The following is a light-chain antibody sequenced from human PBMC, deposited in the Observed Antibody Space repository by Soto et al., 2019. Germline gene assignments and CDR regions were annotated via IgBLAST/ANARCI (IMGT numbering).Light chain of an antibody. Sequence: QSVLTQAAALSGSPGLSITRNCPGNSSDVGGYNFVSWSRQYPGKAPKLVVYXVTXXXXGVSIRFSGSKSDNTASLTISGLQAEDEADYYCSSYSISSTRYVFGTGTKVTVL. V-gene: IGLV2-14*01. CDR3: SSYSISSTRYV. CDR1: SSDVGGYNF. J-gene: IGLJ1*01. CDR2: XVT.